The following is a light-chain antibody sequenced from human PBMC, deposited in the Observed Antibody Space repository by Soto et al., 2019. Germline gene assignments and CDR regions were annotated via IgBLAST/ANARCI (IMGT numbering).Light chain of an antibody. CDR1: RDISNY. CDR2: GAS. Sequence: DIQVTQSPSSLSASLRDRVSITCRASRDISNYLAWYQQKPGQVPRLLISGASTLHSGVPSRFSGSGSGTDFTLTITSLQPEDIATYFCQKYDTAPLTFGGGTKVEI. CDR3: QKYDTAPLT. V-gene: IGKV1-27*01. J-gene: IGKJ4*01.